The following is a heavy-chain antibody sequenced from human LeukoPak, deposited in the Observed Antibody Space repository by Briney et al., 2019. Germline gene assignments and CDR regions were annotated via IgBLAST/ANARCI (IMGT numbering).Heavy chain of an antibody. CDR1: GFTFSSYW. D-gene: IGHD6-13*01. CDR3: AKGAIAALDY. Sequence: GGSLRLSCAASGFTFSSYWMHWVRQAPGKGLEWVAVISYDGSNKYYADSVKGRFTISRDNSKNTLYLQMNSLRAEDTAVYYCAKGAIAALDYWGQGTLVTVSS. CDR2: ISYDGSNK. V-gene: IGHV3-30*18. J-gene: IGHJ4*02.